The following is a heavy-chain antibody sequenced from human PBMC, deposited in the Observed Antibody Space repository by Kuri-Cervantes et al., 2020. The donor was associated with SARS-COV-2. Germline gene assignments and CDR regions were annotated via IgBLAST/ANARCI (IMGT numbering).Heavy chain of an antibody. V-gene: IGHV3-30-3*01. Sequence: LSLTCAASGFTFSSYAMHWVRQAPGKGLEWVAVISYDGSNKYYADSVKGRFTTSRDNSKNTPYLQMNSLRAEDTAVYYCARDYGPWGQGALVTVSS. CDR1: GFTFSSYA. CDR2: ISYDGSNK. CDR3: ARDYGP. D-gene: IGHD3-16*01. J-gene: IGHJ5*02.